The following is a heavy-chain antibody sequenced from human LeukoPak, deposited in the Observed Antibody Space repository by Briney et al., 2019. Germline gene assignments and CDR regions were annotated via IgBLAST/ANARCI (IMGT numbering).Heavy chain of an antibody. J-gene: IGHJ4*02. V-gene: IGHV3-30*04. D-gene: IGHD1-1*01. Sequence: PGGSLRLSCAASGFTFSGSAMHWVRQAPGKGLEWVAVISYDGSDKYYADSVKGRFTISRDISKNRLYLQMNSMRPDDTAVYYCARALEGGYYFDYWGQGTLVTVSS. CDR2: ISYDGSDK. CDR1: GFTFSGSA. CDR3: ARALEGGYYFDY.